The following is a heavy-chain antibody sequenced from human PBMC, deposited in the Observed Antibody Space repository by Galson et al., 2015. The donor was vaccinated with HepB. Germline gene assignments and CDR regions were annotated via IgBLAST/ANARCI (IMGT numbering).Heavy chain of an antibody. CDR2: IYWNDDK. V-gene: IGHV2-5*01. CDR3: AHITTVRGVVYFDY. D-gene: IGHD3-10*01. Sequence: PALVKPTQTLTLICTFSGFLLSTPGEGVGWIRQSPGEALEWLTLIYWNDDKRYRSSLRNRLTVTTVTSKNQVVLIMTNMDPVDTATYYCAHITTVRGVVYFDYWGQGTLVTVSS. CDR1: GFLLSTPGEG. J-gene: IGHJ4*02.